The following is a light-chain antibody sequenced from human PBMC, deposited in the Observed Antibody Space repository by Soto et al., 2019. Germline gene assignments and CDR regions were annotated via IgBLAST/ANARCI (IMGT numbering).Light chain of an antibody. CDR3: QQRSNWPIT. CDR1: QSVSSY. Sequence: EIVLKQSPATLSLSPGERATLSCRASQSVSSYLAWYQQKPGQAPRLLIYNASNRATGIPARFSGSGSGTDFTLTISSLEPEDLAVYYCQQRSNWPITFGQGTRLENK. CDR2: NAS. J-gene: IGKJ5*01. V-gene: IGKV3-11*01.